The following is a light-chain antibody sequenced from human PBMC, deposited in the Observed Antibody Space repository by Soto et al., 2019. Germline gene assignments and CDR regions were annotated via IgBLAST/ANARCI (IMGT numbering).Light chain of an antibody. Sequence: EIVLTQSPGTLSLSPGERATLSCRASQSVSSSYLAWYPQTPGQAPRLLIDGASSRASGVPDRSSGSGSGTDFTLTVSSLEPEDFAVDYCQQDGSSAWTFGQGTKVES. CDR3: QQDGSSAWT. CDR1: QSVSSSY. J-gene: IGKJ1*01. CDR2: GAS. V-gene: IGKV3-20*01.